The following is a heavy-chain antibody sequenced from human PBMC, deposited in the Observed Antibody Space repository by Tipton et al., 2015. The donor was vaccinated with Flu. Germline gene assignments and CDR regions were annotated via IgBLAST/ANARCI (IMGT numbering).Heavy chain of an antibody. CDR2: ISSAADT. CDR3: ARGPLPDSNWYNGMDV. Sequence: SLRLSCAPSGFTFSSYDIHWVRQPRGKGLEWVSAISSAADTYYLDSVKGRFTISRDNAKNSLYLQMNSLRVGDTAVYYCARGPLPDSNWYNGMDVWGQGTTVTVSS. V-gene: IGHV3-13*01. D-gene: IGHD4-11*01. J-gene: IGHJ6*02. CDR1: GFTFSSYD.